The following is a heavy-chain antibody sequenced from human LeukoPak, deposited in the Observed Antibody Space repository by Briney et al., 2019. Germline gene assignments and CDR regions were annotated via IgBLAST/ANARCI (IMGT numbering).Heavy chain of an antibody. D-gene: IGHD6-6*01. CDR3: ARASAYSSSPGVNY. CDR2: INDSGST. Sequence: PSETLSLTCAVYGGSFGGYYWSWLRQPPGKGLEWIGEINDSGSTNYNPSLKSRVSISVDTSKKQFSVRLNSVTAADTAVYYCARASAYSSSPGVNYWGQGTLVTVSS. J-gene: IGHJ4*02. V-gene: IGHV4-34*01. CDR1: GGSFGGYY.